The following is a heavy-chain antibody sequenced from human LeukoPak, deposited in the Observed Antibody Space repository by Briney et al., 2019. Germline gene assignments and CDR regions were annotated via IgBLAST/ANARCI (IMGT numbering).Heavy chain of an antibody. V-gene: IGHV1-2*02. Sequence: ASVTVSCTASGYTFTGYYMHWVRQAPGQGLEWMGWINPNSGGTNYAQKFQGRVTMTRDTSISTAYMELSRLRSDDTAVYYCAREWELAAFDIWGQGTMVTVSS. CDR1: GYTFTGYY. J-gene: IGHJ3*02. CDR2: INPNSGGT. D-gene: IGHD1-26*01. CDR3: AREWELAAFDI.